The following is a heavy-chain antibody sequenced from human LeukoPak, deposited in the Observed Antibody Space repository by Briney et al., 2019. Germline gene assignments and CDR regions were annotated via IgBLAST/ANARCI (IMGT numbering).Heavy chain of an antibody. CDR3: ARYRIGCGGDCYSLVDY. D-gene: IGHD2-21*02. J-gene: IGHJ4*02. CDR1: GYTFTSYD. Sequence: GASVKVSCKASGYTFTSYDINWVRQATGKGLEWMGWMNPNSGNTGYAQKLQGRVTMTTDTSTSTAYMELRSLRSDDTAVYYCARYRIGCGGDCYSLVDYWGQGTLVTVSS. V-gene: IGHV1-8*01. CDR2: MNPNSGNT.